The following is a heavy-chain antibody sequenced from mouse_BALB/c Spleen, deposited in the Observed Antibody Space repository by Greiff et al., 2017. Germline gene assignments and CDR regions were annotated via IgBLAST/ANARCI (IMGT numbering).Heavy chain of an antibody. V-gene: IGHV5-12-1*01. D-gene: IGHD2-4*01. CDR1: GFAFSSYD. CDR2: ISSGGGST. CDR3: ARHAGLRRHYAMDY. J-gene: IGHJ4*01. Sequence: EVKLMESGGGLVKPGGSLKLSCAASGFAFSSYDMSWVRQTPEKRLEWVAYISSGGGSTYYPDTVKGRFTISSDNAKNTLYLQMSSLKSEDTAMYYCARHAGLRRHYAMDYWGQGTSVTVSS.